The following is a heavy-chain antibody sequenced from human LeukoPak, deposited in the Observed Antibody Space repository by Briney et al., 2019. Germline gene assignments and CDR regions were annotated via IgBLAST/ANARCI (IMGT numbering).Heavy chain of an antibody. D-gene: IGHD3-22*01. CDR2: IWYDGSNK. CDR1: GFTFSSYG. CDR3: ARLYYYDSGGYQYYLDY. Sequence: GGSLRLSCAASGFTFSSYGMHWVRQAPGKGLEWVAVIWYDGSNKYYADSVKGRFTISRDNSKNTLYLQMNSLRAEDTAVYYCARLYYYDSGGYQYYLDYWGQGTLVTVSS. J-gene: IGHJ4*02. V-gene: IGHV3-33*01.